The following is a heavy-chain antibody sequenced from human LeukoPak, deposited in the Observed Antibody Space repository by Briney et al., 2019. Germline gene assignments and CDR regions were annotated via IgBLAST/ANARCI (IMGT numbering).Heavy chain of an antibody. CDR2: ISGSGGST. J-gene: IGHJ4*02. V-gene: IGHV3-23*01. D-gene: IGHD3-10*01. Sequence: GGSLRLSCAASGFTFSSYAMSWVRQAPGKGLEWVSAISGSGGSTYYADSVKGRFTISRDNSKNTLYLQMNSLRAEDTAVYYCAKAPFYYYGSGSHFDYWGQGTLVTVSP. CDR3: AKAPFYYYGSGSHFDY. CDR1: GFTFSSYA.